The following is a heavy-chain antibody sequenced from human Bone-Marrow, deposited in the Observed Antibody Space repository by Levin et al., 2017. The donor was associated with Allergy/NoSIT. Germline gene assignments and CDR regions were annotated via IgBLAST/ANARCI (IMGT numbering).Heavy chain of an antibody. D-gene: IGHD6-13*01. CDR2: IRSKANNYAT. J-gene: IGHJ3*02. V-gene: IGHV3-73*01. CDR1: GFTFSDSP. Sequence: LSLTCAASGFTFSDSPMHWVRQASGKGLEWVGRIRSKANNYATAYAASVKGRFTISRDDAKNTAYLQMDSLKAEDTAVYYCTRISAYSSSWWDAFDIWGQGTMVTVSS. CDR3: TRISAYSSSWWDAFDI.